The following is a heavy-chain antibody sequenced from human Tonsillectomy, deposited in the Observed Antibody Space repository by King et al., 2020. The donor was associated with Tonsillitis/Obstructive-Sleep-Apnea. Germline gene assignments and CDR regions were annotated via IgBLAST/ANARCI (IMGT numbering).Heavy chain of an antibody. D-gene: IGHD2-2*02. V-gene: IGHV1-69*09. CDR1: GGTFSSYA. CDR2: IITILGIA. Sequence: VQLVESGAEVKKPGSSVKVSCKASGGTFSSYAISWVRQAPGQGLEWMGRIITILGIANYAQKFQGRVTITADKSTSTAYMELSSLRSEDTAVYFCARXIVXVXXXIDPXYYYMXVWGXGTTVTVSS. CDR3: ARXIVXVXXXIDPXYYYMXV. J-gene: IGHJ6*03.